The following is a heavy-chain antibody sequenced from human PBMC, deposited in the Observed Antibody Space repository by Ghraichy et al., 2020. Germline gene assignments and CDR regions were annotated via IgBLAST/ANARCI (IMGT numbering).Heavy chain of an antibody. Sequence: SETLSLTCTVSGGSISSSSYYWGWIRQPPGKGLEWIGSIYYSGSTYYNPSLKSRVTISVDTSKNQFSLKLSSVTAADTAVYYCARHWTRGYSYGYGMDVWGQGTTVTVSS. CDR3: ARHWTRGYSYGYGMDV. CDR2: IYYSGST. J-gene: IGHJ6*02. CDR1: GGSISSSSYY. D-gene: IGHD5-18*01. V-gene: IGHV4-39*01.